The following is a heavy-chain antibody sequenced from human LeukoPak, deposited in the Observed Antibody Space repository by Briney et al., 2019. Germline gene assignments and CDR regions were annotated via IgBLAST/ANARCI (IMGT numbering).Heavy chain of an antibody. J-gene: IGHJ3*02. CDR3: ARDNVLLWFGENAFDI. Sequence: GSLRLSCAASGFTFSSYSMNWVRQAPGKGLEWIGYIYYSGSTNYNPSLKSRVTISVDTSKNQFSLKLSSVTAADTAVYYCARDNVLLWFGENAFDIWGQGTMVTVSS. V-gene: IGHV4-59*01. CDR1: GFTFSSYS. CDR2: IYYSGST. D-gene: IGHD3-10*01.